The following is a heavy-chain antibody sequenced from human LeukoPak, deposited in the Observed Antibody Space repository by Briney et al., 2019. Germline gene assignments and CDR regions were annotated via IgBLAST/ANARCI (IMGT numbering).Heavy chain of an antibody. D-gene: IGHD3-22*01. CDR2: IKQDGSEK. CDR3: ARDKYYDRYFDS. V-gene: IGHV3-7*01. Sequence: GGSLRLSCAASGFTFNSNWMSWVRQAPGKGLEWVANIKQDGSEKCYVDSVKGRFTISRDNAKNSLSLQMNSLRAEDTAVYYCARDKYYDRYFDSWGQGTLVTVSS. CDR1: GFTFNSNW. J-gene: IGHJ4*02.